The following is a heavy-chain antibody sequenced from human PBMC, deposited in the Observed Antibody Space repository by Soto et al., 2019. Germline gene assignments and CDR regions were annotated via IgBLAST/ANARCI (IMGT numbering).Heavy chain of an antibody. CDR3: ARESYDILTGPPWVWYFDL. CDR2: INDRGSI. J-gene: IGHJ2*01. V-gene: IGHV4-34*01. Sequence: QVQLQQWGAGPLRPLETLSLTCGVSGGAFSGYYWAWIRQSPGKGLEWIGEINDRGSINYNPSLKSRVGISVDTSKNHYSLNLRSVTAADTAVYYCARESYDILTGPPWVWYFDLWGRGTLVTVSS. CDR1: GGAFSGYY. D-gene: IGHD3-9*01.